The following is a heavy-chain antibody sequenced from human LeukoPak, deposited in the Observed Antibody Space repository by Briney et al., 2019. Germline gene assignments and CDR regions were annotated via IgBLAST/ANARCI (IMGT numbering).Heavy chain of an antibody. V-gene: IGHV4-34*01. CDR2: ISHSGST. Sequence: PSETLSLTCAVYGGSFSGYYWSWIRQPPGKGLEWIGEISHSGSTNYNPSLKSRVTISVDTSKNQFSLKLSSVTAADTAVYYCARHSGSYYDFDYWGQGTLVTVSS. CDR1: GGSFSGYY. J-gene: IGHJ4*02. D-gene: IGHD1-26*01. CDR3: ARHSGSYYDFDY.